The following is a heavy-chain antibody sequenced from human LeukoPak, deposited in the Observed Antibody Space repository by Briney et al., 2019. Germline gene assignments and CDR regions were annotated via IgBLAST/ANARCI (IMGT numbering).Heavy chain of an antibody. D-gene: IGHD1-26*01. J-gene: IGHJ4*02. CDR3: ARVDSYSDPMDH. V-gene: IGHV3-74*01. Sequence: GGSLRLSCAASGFTFSSYWMHWVRQAPGKGLVWVSRINTDGSSSNYAGSVKGRFTISRDNAKNTLYLQMNSLRAEDTAVYYCARVDSYSDPMDHWGQGTLVTVSS. CDR1: GFTFSSYW. CDR2: INTDGSSS.